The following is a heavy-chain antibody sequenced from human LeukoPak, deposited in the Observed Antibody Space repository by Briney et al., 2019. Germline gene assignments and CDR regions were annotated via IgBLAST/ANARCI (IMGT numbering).Heavy chain of an antibody. CDR1: GFTFSSYA. D-gene: IGHD6-13*01. V-gene: IGHV3-23*01. CDR2: TSSSGGST. CDR3: AKGWSKSSLDGFDI. Sequence: GSLRLFCAASGFTFSSYAMSWVRQAPGKGLEWVSGTSSSGGSTYYTDSVKGRFTISRDNSWNTLSLQMNSLRAEDTAIYYCAKGWSKSSLDGFDIWGQGTMVPVSS. J-gene: IGHJ3*02.